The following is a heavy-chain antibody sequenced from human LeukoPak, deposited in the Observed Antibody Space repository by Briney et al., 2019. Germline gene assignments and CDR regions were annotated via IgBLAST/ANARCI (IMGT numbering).Heavy chain of an antibody. CDR3: AKDLGIAAAGKGFDY. CDR2: ISGSGGST. J-gene: IGHJ4*02. Sequence: PGGSLRLSCAASGFTFSSYAMSWVRQPPGKGVEWVSAISGSGGSTYYADSVRGRFTISRDNSKNTLYLQMNSLRAEDTAVYYCAKDLGIAAAGKGFDYWGQGTLVTVSS. V-gene: IGHV3-23*01. CDR1: GFTFSSYA. D-gene: IGHD6-13*01.